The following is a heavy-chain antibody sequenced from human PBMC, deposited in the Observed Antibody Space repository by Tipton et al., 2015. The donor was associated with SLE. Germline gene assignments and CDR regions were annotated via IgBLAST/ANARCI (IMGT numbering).Heavy chain of an antibody. V-gene: IGHV4-59*08. J-gene: IGHJ2*01. D-gene: IGHD6-6*01. CDR3: ARRRYSSSSRPHWYFDL. CDR2: MYDSGST. Sequence: TLSLTCTVSGGSISNYYWSWIRQPPGKGLEWIGYMYDSGSTNYNPSLKSRVTISVDTSKNQFSLKLSSVTAADTAVYYCARRRYSSSSRPHWYFDLWGRGTLVTVSS. CDR1: GGSISNYY.